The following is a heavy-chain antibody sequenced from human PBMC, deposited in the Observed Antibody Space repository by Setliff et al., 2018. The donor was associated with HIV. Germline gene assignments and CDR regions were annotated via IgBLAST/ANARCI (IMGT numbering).Heavy chain of an antibody. CDR3: ARNVGGLRSAVNWFDP. J-gene: IGHJ5*02. CDR1: GGSISSHY. D-gene: IGHD4-17*01. CDR2: IYTSGST. Sequence: LSLTCTVSGGSISSHYWSWIRQPPGKGLEWIGHIYTSGSTNYNPSLKSRVTISVDTSKNQFSLKLNSVTAADTAVYYCARNVGGLRSAVNWFDPWGQGTLVTVSS. V-gene: IGHV4-4*08.